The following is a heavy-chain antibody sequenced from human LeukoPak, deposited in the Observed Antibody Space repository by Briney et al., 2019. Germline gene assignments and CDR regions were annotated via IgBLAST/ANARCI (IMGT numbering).Heavy chain of an antibody. V-gene: IGHV3-7*01. CDR1: GFTFSSYW. CDR2: IKQHGSEK. D-gene: IGHD1-26*01. J-gene: IGHJ6*03. CDR3: ARSSGSYQYFYYYMDV. Sequence: PGGSLRLSCAASGFTFSSYWMSWVRQAPGKGLEWVANIKQHGSEKYYVDSVKGRFTISRDNAKNSLFLQMNSLRVEDTAVYYCARSSGSYQYFYYYMDVWGKGTTVTVSS.